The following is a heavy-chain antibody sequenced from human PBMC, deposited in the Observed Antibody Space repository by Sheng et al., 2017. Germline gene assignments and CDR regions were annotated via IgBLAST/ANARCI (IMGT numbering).Heavy chain of an antibody. CDR3: AKYSSGWYSDS. J-gene: IGHJ5*01. CDR1: GFTFRSYA. Sequence: EVQLVESGGDLIQPGRSLRLSCAASGFTFRSYAMSWVRQAPGKGLEWVSSISNGGGDTYHADSVKGRLTISRDNSKNTLYLQMNSLRAEDTAIYYCAKYSSGWYSDSWGQGTLVTVSS. V-gene: IGHV3-23*04. CDR2: ISNGGGDT. D-gene: IGHD6-19*01.